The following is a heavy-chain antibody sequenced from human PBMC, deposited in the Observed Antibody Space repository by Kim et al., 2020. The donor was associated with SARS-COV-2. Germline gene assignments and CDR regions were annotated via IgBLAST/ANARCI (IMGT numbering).Heavy chain of an antibody. J-gene: IGHJ6*02. CDR1: GFTFSSYS. Sequence: GGSLRLSCAASGFTFSSYSMNWVRQAPGKGLEWVSSISSSSSYIYYADSVKGRFTISRDNAKNSLYLQMNSLRAEDTAVYYCVRDRAPSGEGYYYYGMDVWGQGTTVTVSS. V-gene: IGHV3-21*01. CDR3: VRDRAPSGEGYYYYGMDV. D-gene: IGHD3-10*01. CDR2: ISSSSSYI.